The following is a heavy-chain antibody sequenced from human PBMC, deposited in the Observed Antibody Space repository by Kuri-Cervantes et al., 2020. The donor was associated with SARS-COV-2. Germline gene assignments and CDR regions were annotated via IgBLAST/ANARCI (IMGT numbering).Heavy chain of an antibody. CDR1: GFTFSSYG. CDR3: AKDLITMIVVVTYGGFDI. Sequence: LSLTCAASGFTFSSYGMHWVRQAPGKGLEWVAVIWYDGSNKYYADSVKGRFTISRDNSKNTLYLQMNSLRAEDTAVYYCAKDLITMIVVVTYGGFDIWGQGAMVTVSS. CDR2: IWYDGSNK. J-gene: IGHJ3*02. D-gene: IGHD3-22*01. V-gene: IGHV3-33*06.